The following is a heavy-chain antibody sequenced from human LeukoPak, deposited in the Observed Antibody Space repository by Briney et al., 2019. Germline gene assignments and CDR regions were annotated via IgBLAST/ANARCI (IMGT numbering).Heavy chain of an antibody. D-gene: IGHD6-25*01. CDR3: VRTAGYFDY. CDR2: IYYSENT. V-gene: IGHV4-39*01. J-gene: IGHJ4*02. Sequence: SETLSLTCTVSGGSISSSSHYWGWIRQPPGKGLEWIGSIYYSENTYYNPSLKSRVTISVDTSKNQFSLKLSSLTAADTAVYYCVRTAGYFDYWGQGTLVTVSS. CDR1: GGSISSSSHY.